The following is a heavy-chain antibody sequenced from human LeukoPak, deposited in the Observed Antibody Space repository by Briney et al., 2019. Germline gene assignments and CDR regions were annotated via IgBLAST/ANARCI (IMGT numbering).Heavy chain of an antibody. J-gene: IGHJ4*02. CDR2: ITTTVGDT. CDR1: GFTFTDYA. Sequence: QTGGSLRLSCVASGFTFTDYAMTWVRQPPGRRLEWVSTITTTVGDTHYADSVKGRFTVSRDDPKGTLFLQMNSLRAEDTGVYYCAKRPYGSGGGHFDHWGQGTLAIVSS. CDR3: AKRPYGSGGGHFDH. D-gene: IGHD3-10*01. V-gene: IGHV3-23*01.